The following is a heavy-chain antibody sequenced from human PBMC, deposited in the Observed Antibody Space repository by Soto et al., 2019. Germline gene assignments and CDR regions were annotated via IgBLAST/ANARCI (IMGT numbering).Heavy chain of an antibody. Sequence: QLQLQESGPGLVKPSETLSLTCTVSGGSINNDNYYWGWIRQPPGKGLEWIGIIFYNGFTYYSPSLKSRVTISVDTCKNQFSLKLTSVTAADTAVYYCARQDDFWSGSGWFDPWGQGTLVTVSS. D-gene: IGHD3-3*01. J-gene: IGHJ5*02. CDR1: GGSINNDNYY. CDR3: ARQDDFWSGSGWFDP. V-gene: IGHV4-39*01. CDR2: IFYNGFT.